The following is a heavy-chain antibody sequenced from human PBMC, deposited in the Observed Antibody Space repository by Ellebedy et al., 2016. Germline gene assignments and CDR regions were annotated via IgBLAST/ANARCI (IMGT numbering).Heavy chain of an antibody. J-gene: IGHJ4*02. CDR1: GFTFSNYA. D-gene: IGHD1-14*01. CDR2: IQFDGSSD. CDR3: ARGNAMPGPEPLDY. V-gene: IGHV3-30*04. Sequence: LSLTCAASGFTFSNYAMHWVRQAPGKGLGWVAVIQFDGSSDYYTDSVKGRFTVSRDNSKNTLYLQVNNLRAEDTAVYYCARGNAMPGPEPLDYWGQGTLVTVSS.